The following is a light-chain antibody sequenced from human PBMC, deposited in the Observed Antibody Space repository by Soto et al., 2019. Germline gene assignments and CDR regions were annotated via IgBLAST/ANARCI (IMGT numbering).Light chain of an antibody. Sequence: DIVMTQSPDSLAVSLGERATVNCKSSQSVLYSPNNKNYLAWYQQKPGQPPKLLVYWASTRESGVPDRFSGSGSETDFTLTISSLQAEDVAISYCQQYYGIPRTFGQGTKVDIK. CDR2: WAS. CDR1: QSVLYSPNNKNY. CDR3: QQYYGIPRT. J-gene: IGKJ1*01. V-gene: IGKV4-1*01.